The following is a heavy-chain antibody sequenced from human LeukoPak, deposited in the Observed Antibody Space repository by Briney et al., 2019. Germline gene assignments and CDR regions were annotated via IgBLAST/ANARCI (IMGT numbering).Heavy chain of an antibody. CDR2: IIPIFVTA. CDR1: GGTFSSYA. CDR3: ARERRESITIFGVVNHPFDY. Sequence: SVKVSCKASGGTFSSYAISWVRQAPGQGVEWMGGIIPIFVTANYAQKFQGRVTITADESTSTAYMELSSLRSEDTAVYYCARERRESITIFGVVNHPFDYWGQGTLVTVSS. J-gene: IGHJ4*02. D-gene: IGHD3-3*01. V-gene: IGHV1-69*13.